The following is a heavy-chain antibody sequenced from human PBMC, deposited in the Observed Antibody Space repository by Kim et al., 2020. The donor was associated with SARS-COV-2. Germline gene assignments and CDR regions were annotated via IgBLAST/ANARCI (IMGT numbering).Heavy chain of an antibody. CDR3: ATVVFYYDAGYFKN. CDR2: IYSGGNT. V-gene: IGHV3-66*01. Sequence: GGSLRLSCAASGYTVTYSYMGWVRQAPGKGLEWVSFIYSGGNTIYADSVKGRLIISRDHSKNTLYLQGNSLRAADTAVYYCATVVFYYDAGYFKNWCQGTLVIVSS. J-gene: IGHJ1*01. D-gene: IGHD3-22*01. CDR1: GYTVTYSY.